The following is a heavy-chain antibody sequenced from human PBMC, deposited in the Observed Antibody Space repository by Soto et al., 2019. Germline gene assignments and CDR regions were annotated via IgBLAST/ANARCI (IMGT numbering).Heavy chain of an antibody. Sequence: QVQLQESCPGLVKPSETLSLTCTVSGGSVSSGSYYWSCIRQPPGKGLEWIGYIYYSGSTNYNPSLKGRFTISVDTSNNQFSMKLSSVTAADTAVYYCARETYYYDSSGDFVDYWGQGTLVTVSS. V-gene: IGHV4-61*01. CDR1: GGSVSSGSYY. CDR2: IYYSGST. J-gene: IGHJ4*02. D-gene: IGHD3-22*01. CDR3: ARETYYYDSSGDFVDY.